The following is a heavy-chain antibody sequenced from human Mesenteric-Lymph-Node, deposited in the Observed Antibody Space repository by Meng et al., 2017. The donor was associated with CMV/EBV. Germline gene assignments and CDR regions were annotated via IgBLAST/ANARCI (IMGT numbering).Heavy chain of an antibody. D-gene: IGHD3-3*01. Sequence: SETLSLTCAVYDGSFSGSYWSWIRQPPGKGLEWIGEFNHSGSTNYSPSLKSRVTISLDTSKNQFSLKLSSVTAADTAVYYCARGSYSGPLRFLEWLGGNWFDPWGQGTLVTVSS. J-gene: IGHJ5*02. CDR1: DGSFSGSY. V-gene: IGHV4-34*01. CDR3: ARGSYSGPLRFLEWLGGNWFDP. CDR2: FNHSGST.